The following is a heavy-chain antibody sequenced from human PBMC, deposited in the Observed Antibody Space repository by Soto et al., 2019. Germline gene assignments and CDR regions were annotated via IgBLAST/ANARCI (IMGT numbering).Heavy chain of an antibody. J-gene: IGHJ4*02. D-gene: IGHD6-19*01. CDR2: IIPICGTA. CDR3: ERSRRGWGFDY. Sequence: QVQLVQSGAEVKKPGSSVKVSCKASGGTFSSYAISWVRQAPGQGLEWMGGIIPICGTANYAQKFQGRVTITADEPTSAAYMELSSLRAEDTGVYYCERSRRGWGFDYWGQGTLVTVSS. V-gene: IGHV1-69*01. CDR1: GGTFSSYA.